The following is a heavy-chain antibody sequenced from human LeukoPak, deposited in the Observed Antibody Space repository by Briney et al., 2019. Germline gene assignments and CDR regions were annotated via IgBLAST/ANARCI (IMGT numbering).Heavy chain of an antibody. CDR3: AKDPSSSWYENWFDP. D-gene: IGHD6-13*01. Sequence: GGSLRLSCAASGFTFSSYAMSWVHQAPGKGLEWVSAISGSGGSTYYADSVKGRFTISRDNSENTLYLQMNSLRAEDTAVYYCAKDPSSSWYENWFDPWGQGTLVTVSS. CDR2: ISGSGGST. CDR1: GFTFSSYA. V-gene: IGHV3-23*01. J-gene: IGHJ5*02.